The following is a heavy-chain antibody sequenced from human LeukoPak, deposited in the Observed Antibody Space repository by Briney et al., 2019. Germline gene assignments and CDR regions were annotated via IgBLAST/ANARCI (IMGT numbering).Heavy chain of an antibody. J-gene: IGHJ5*02. Sequence: QTGGSLRLSCAASGFIFSNHWMHWVRQAPGKGLVWVSRINSDGSTASADSVKGRFTISRDNAKNTVYLQMNSLRGEDTAVYYCARDTVNGPFVISLDLWGQGVLVTVSS. D-gene: IGHD2-8*01. CDR2: INSDGSTA. CDR3: ARDTVNGPFVISLDL. CDR1: GFIFSNHW. V-gene: IGHV3-74*01.